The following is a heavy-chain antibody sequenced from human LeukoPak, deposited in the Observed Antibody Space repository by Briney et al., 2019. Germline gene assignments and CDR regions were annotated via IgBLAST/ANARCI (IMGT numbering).Heavy chain of an antibody. CDR2: INPNSGGT. V-gene: IGHV1-2*02. J-gene: IGHJ4*02. Sequence: AASVTVSCKAYGYTFTGYYMHWVRQAPGHGLEWMGWINPNSGGTNYAQKFQGRVTMTRDTSISTAYMELSRRRADDTAVYYCARRMENCSGGSCYPYYFDYWGQGTLVTVSS. D-gene: IGHD2-15*01. CDR3: ARRMENCSGGSCYPYYFDY. CDR1: GYTFTGYY.